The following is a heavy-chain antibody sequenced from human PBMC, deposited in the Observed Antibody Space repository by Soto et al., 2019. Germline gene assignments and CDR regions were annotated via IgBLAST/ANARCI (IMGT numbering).Heavy chain of an antibody. J-gene: IGHJ6*02. D-gene: IGHD3-22*01. CDR3: ARAAATRYYYDSSGYYYVYGMVV. Sequence: GESLKISCKGSGYSFTSYWISWVRQMPGKGLEWMGRIDPSDSYTNYSPSFQGHVTISADKSISTAYLQWSSLKASDTAMYYCARAAATRYYYDSSGYYYVYGMVVWGQGTTVTVSS. CDR1: GYSFTSYW. V-gene: IGHV5-10-1*01. CDR2: IDPSDSYT.